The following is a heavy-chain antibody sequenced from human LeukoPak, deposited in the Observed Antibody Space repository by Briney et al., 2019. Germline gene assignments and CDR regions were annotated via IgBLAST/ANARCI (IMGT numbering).Heavy chain of an antibody. V-gene: IGHV3-23*01. D-gene: IGHD5-24*01. CDR3: AKGNSWVDN. CDR1: GFTFSTYA. Sequence: PGGSLRLPCAASGFTFSTYAMSWVRQAPGKGLEWVSAIMSSGGSTFYADSVRGRFTISRDNSNYTLYLQMNSLRAEDTAIYYCAKGNSWVDNWGQGTLVTVSS. J-gene: IGHJ5*02. CDR2: IMSSGGST.